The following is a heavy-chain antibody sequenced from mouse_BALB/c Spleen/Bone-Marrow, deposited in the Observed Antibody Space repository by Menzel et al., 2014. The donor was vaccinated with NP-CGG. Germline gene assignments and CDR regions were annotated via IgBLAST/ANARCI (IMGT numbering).Heavy chain of an antibody. J-gene: IGHJ2*01. CDR2: IDPENGNT. V-gene: IGHV14-1*02. CDR1: GFNIKEYY. CDR3: VAYYRYEYYFDY. Sequence: VQLQQSGAELVRPGALVKLSCKASGFNIKEYYMHWVKQRPEQGLEWIGWIDPENGNTIYDPKFQGKASITADTSSNTAYLQLSSLTSEDTAVYYCVAYYRYEYYFDYRRQGTPLTVSS. D-gene: IGHD2-14*01.